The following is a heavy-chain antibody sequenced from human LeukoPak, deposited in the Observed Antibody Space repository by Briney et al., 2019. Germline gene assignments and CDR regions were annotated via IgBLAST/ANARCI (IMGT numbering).Heavy chain of an antibody. D-gene: IGHD4-23*01. CDR1: GFTFSDYY. V-gene: IGHV3-11*01. CDR3: ARDEFYGGNSDNYYYYYYMDV. Sequence: GGSLRLSCAASGFTFSDYYMSWIRQAPGKGLEWISYISNSGSNIYYADSVKGRFTISRDNAKNSLFLQMNSLRAEDTAVYYCARDEFYGGNSDNYYYYYYMDVWGKGTTVTVSS. CDR2: ISNSGSNI. J-gene: IGHJ6*03.